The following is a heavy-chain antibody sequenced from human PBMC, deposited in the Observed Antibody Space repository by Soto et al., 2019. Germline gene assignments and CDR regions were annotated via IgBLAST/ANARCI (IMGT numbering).Heavy chain of an antibody. Sequence: GGSLRLSCGASGFTFSSYAMSWVLQAPGKGLEWVSAISGSGGSTYYADSVKGRFTISRDNSKNTLYLQMNSLRAEDTAVYYCAKDPFIRSWTKYFDYWGQGTLVTVSS. CDR2: ISGSGGST. D-gene: IGHD6-13*01. CDR3: AKDPFIRSWTKYFDY. J-gene: IGHJ4*02. V-gene: IGHV3-23*01. CDR1: GFTFSSYA.